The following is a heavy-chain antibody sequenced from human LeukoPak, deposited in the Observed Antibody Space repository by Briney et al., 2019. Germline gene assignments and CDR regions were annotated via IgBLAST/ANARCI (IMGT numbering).Heavy chain of an antibody. Sequence: SETLSLTCAVSGGSISSSNWWSWVRQPPGKGLEWIGEIYHSGGTNYNPSLKSRVTISVDKSKNQFSLKLSSVTAADTAVYYCARDPLSASGGYYYYYGMDVWGQGTTVTVSS. CDR3: ARDPLSASGGYYYYYGMDV. V-gene: IGHV4-4*02. CDR1: GGSISSSNW. CDR2: IYHSGGT. J-gene: IGHJ6*02. D-gene: IGHD4-23*01.